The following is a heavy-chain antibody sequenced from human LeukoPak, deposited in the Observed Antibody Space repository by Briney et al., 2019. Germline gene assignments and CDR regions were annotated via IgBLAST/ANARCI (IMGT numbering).Heavy chain of an antibody. V-gene: IGHV1-2*02. CDR2: INPNSGGT. CDR1: GYTFTGYY. CDR3: ARYVPTHSGSHSGGFDS. J-gene: IGHJ4*02. Sequence: ASVKVSCKASGYTFTGYYMHWVRQAPGQGLEWMGWINPNSGGTNYAQKFQGRVTMTRDTSISTAYLQWSSLKASDTAMYYCARYVPTHSGSHSGGFDSWGQGTLVSVSS. D-gene: IGHD1-26*01.